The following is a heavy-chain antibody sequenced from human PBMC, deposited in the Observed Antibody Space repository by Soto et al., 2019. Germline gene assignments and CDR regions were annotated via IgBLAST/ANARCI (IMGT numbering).Heavy chain of an antibody. Sequence: QVTLKESGPVLVKPTETLTLTCTVSGFSLGSVSMGVGWIRQPPGKALEWLAHISSDDEKGYSTSLRSRLSVFKDTSNHQVVLIMTNLDPMDTATYYCARGIAGASRYDSWGQGTLVTVSS. CDR3: ARGIAGASRYDS. V-gene: IGHV2-26*01. CDR1: GFSLGSVSMG. J-gene: IGHJ4*02. CDR2: ISSDDEK.